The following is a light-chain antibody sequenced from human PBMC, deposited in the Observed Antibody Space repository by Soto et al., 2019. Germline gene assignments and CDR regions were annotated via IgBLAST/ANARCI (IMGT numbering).Light chain of an antibody. CDR1: SSNIGNKY. V-gene: IGLV1-51*02. CDR2: ENS. Sequence: QSVLTQPPSVSAAPGQRVTISCSGSSSNIGNKYVSWYQQLPGTAPKLLIYENSPRPSEIPDRFSGSKSGTSATLGITGLPTGDEADYYCGTWDISLSAWVFGGGTKLTVL. CDR3: GTWDISLSAWV. J-gene: IGLJ3*02.